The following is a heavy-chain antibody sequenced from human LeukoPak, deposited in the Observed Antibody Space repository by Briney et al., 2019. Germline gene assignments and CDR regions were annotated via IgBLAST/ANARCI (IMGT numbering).Heavy chain of an antibody. J-gene: IGHJ6*02. Sequence: ASVKVSCKASGYTFTSYDINWVRQATGQGLEWMGWMNPNSGNTGYAQKFQGRVTMTRNTSISTAYMELSSPRSEDTAVYYCARAQSADFWSGYYLYYYYYGMDVWGQGTTVTVSS. CDR3: ARAQSADFWSGYYLYYYYYGMDV. V-gene: IGHV1-8*01. CDR1: GYTFTSYD. CDR2: MNPNSGNT. D-gene: IGHD3-3*01.